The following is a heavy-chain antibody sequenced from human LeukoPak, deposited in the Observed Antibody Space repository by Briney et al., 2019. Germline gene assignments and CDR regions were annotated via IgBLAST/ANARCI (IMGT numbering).Heavy chain of an antibody. CDR3: ARGGPATTIDY. Sequence: GGSLRLSCAASGFTFSSYWMHWVRQGPGKGLVWVSHINSDGSSTNYADSVKGRFTISRDNAKHTLYLQMNSLRAEDTAVYYCARGGPATTIDYWGRGALVTVSS. CDR1: GFTFSSYW. D-gene: IGHD1-1*01. CDR2: INSDGSST. J-gene: IGHJ4*02. V-gene: IGHV3-74*01.